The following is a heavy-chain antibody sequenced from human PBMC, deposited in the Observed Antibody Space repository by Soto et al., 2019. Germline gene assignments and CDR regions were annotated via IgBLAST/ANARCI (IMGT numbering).Heavy chain of an antibody. CDR1: GYTFTNFG. V-gene: IGHV1-18*01. J-gene: IGHJ5*02. Sequence: QVQLVQSGAEVKKPGASVKVSCRASGYTFTNFGVPWVRRAPGQGLEWMGWISAYNDTQNYAQKFQGRVTMTIDTSTSTAYMELRRLTYDETAYYYGARVIPGVEDWFDPWGQGTLVTVSS. CDR3: ARVIPGVEDWFDP. CDR2: ISAYNDTQ. D-gene: IGHD7-27*01.